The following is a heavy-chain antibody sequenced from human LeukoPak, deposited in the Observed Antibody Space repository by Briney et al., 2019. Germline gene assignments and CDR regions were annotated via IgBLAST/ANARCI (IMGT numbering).Heavy chain of an antibody. CDR2: IKGDASEK. D-gene: IGHD3-10*02. Sequence: GGSLRLSCAVSGFSINNYWMTWYRQAPGKGLECVAHIKGDASEKHYVDSVKGRFTISRDNAENSLYLQMNSLRAEDTAVYYCATCCYFDYWGQGTLVTVSS. V-gene: IGHV3-7*01. CDR1: GFSINNYW. CDR3: ATCCYFDY. J-gene: IGHJ4*02.